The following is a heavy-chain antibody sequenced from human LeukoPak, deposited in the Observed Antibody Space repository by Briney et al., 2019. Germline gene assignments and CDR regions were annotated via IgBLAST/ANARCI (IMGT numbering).Heavy chain of an antibody. Sequence: SETLSLTCAVSGGSISSGGYSWSWIRQPPGKGLEWIGYIYHSGSTYYNPSLKSRVTISVDRSKNQFSLKLSSVTAADTAVYYCATSLHYFDYWGQGTLVTVSS. J-gene: IGHJ4*02. CDR3: ATSLHYFDY. CDR2: IYHSGST. V-gene: IGHV4-30-2*01. CDR1: GGSISSGGYS.